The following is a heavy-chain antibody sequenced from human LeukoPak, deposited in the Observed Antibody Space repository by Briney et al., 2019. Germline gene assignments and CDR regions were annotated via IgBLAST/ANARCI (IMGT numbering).Heavy chain of an antibody. V-gene: IGHV4-59*08. J-gene: IGHJ1*01. Sequence: SETLSLTCTVSGGSISSYYWSWIRQPPGKGLEWIGYIYYSGSTNYNPSLKSRVTISVDTSKNQFSLKLSSVTAADTAVYYCASTADYYGSGSYQHWGQGTLVTVSS. CDR1: GGSISSYY. CDR2: IYYSGST. D-gene: IGHD3-10*01. CDR3: ASTADYYGSGSYQH.